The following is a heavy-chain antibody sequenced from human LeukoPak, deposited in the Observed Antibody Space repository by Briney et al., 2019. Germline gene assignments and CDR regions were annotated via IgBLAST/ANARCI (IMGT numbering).Heavy chain of an antibody. Sequence: GASVKVSCKASGGTFSSYAISWVRQAPGQGLEWMGGIIPIFGTANYAQKFQGRVTITADESTSTAYMELSSLRSEDTAVYYCARSRVSLRRHYYYMDAWGKGTTVTISS. CDR3: ARSRVSLRRHYYYMDA. D-gene: IGHD5-24*01. J-gene: IGHJ6*03. V-gene: IGHV1-69*13. CDR2: IIPIFGTA. CDR1: GGTFSSYA.